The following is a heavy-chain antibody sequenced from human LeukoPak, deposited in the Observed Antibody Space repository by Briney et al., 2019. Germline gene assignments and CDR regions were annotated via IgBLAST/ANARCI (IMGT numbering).Heavy chain of an antibody. J-gene: IGHJ4*02. Sequence: GGSLRLSCAASGFTFDDYAMHWVRQAPGKGLEWVSGISWNSGSIGYADSVKGRFTISRDNAKNSLYLQMNSLRAEDTALYYCAKGSSSGYYWGQGTLVTVSS. D-gene: IGHD3-22*01. CDR2: ISWNSGSI. CDR1: GFTFDDYA. CDR3: AKGSSSGYY. V-gene: IGHV3-9*01.